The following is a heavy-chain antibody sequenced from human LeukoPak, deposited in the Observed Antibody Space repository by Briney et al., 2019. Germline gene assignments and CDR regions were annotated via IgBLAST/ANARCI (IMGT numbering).Heavy chain of an antibody. J-gene: IGHJ4*02. CDR2: ISSNGGST. V-gene: IGHV3-23*01. CDR1: GFTFSTYA. Sequence: PGGSLRLSCAASGFTFSTYAMSWVRQAPGKGLEWVSAISSNGGSTYYADSVEGRFTISRDNSKSTLYLQMNNLRAEDTAIFYCAKDSGGNDDQPFDSWGQGTLVTVSS. CDR3: AKDSGGNDDQPFDS. D-gene: IGHD1-1*01.